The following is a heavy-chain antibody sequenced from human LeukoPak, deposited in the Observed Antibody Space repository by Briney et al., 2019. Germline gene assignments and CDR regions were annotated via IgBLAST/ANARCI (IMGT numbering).Heavy chain of an antibody. CDR1: GFTFSSYG. D-gene: IGHD6-19*01. V-gene: IGHV3-30*18. CDR3: AKDGPSSGWPENYYYYGMDV. Sequence: GGSLRLSCAASGFTFSSYGMHWVRQAPGKGLEWVAVISYDGSNKYYADSVKGRFTISRDNSKNTLYLQMNSLRAEDTAVYYCAKDGPSSGWPENYYYYGMDVWGQGTTVTVSS. J-gene: IGHJ6*02. CDR2: ISYDGSNK.